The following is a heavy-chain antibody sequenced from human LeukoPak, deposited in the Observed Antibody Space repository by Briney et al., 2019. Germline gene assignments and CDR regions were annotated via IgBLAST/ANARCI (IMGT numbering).Heavy chain of an antibody. CDR2: INPGDSDT. V-gene: IGHV5-51*01. Sequence: GESLKISCKGSGYRFTTYWIGWVRQMPGKGLEWMGIINPGDSDTRYSPSFQGQVTISADKSISTAYLLWSSLKASDTAMYYCARHPITRYYDSSGYSAAGPDYWGQGALVTVSS. J-gene: IGHJ4*02. CDR3: ARHPITRYYDSSGYSAAGPDY. D-gene: IGHD3-22*01. CDR1: GYRFTTYW.